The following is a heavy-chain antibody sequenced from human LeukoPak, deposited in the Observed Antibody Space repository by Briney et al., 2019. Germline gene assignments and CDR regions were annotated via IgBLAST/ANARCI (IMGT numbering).Heavy chain of an antibody. D-gene: IGHD2-8*01. CDR1: GFTFSSYG. CDR2: ISGSGAGT. CDR3: AKGVLDWFDP. V-gene: IGHV3-23*01. Sequence: GVSLRRSCAVSGFTFSSYGMSWLRQAPGNGLEWVSGISGSGAGTYYADSVKGRFTISRDNSKNTLYLQMNSLRAEDTAVYYCAKGVLDWFDPWGQGTLVTVSS. J-gene: IGHJ5*02.